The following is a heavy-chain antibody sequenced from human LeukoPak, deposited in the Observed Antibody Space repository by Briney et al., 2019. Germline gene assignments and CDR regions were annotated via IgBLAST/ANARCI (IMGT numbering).Heavy chain of an antibody. V-gene: IGHV4-39*01. J-gene: IGHJ4*02. Sequence: PSETLSLTCTVSGGSISSPISYWSWIRQPPGKGLEWIATVLHSGATFYSPSLEGRLTISIDTSTNRFSLKMTSMTAADTAVYYCARRIVGVIDAFDYWGQGALVTVSS. CDR2: VLHSGAT. D-gene: IGHD1-26*01. CDR3: ARRIVGVIDAFDY. CDR1: GGSISSPISY.